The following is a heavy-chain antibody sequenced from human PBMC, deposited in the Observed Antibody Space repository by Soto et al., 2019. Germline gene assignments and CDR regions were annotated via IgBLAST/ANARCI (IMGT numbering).Heavy chain of an antibody. D-gene: IGHD1-26*01. J-gene: IGHJ4*02. CDR2: ISYDGSNK. V-gene: IGHV3-30-3*01. CDR1: GFTFSSYA. CDR3: ATLGELLGSKTNKKAYYYFDY. Sequence: GGSLRLSCAASGFTFSSYAMHWVRQAPGKGLEWVAVISYDGSNKYYADSVKGRFTISRDNSKNTLYLQMNSLRAEDTAVYYCATLGELLGSKTNKKAYYYFDYWGQGTLVTVSS.